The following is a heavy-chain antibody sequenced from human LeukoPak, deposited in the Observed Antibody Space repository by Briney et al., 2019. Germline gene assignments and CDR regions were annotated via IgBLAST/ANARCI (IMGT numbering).Heavy chain of an antibody. V-gene: IGHV4-39*07. CDR1: GGSISSSSYY. CDR2: IYYSGST. CDR3: ARRMGVGLPSDY. J-gene: IGHJ4*02. D-gene: IGHD2-15*01. Sequence: PSETLSLTCTVSGGSISSSSYYWGWIRQPPGKGQEWIGSIYYSGSTYYNPSLKSRVTISVDTSKNQFSLKLSSVTAADTAVYYCARRMGVGLPSDYWGQGTLVTVSS.